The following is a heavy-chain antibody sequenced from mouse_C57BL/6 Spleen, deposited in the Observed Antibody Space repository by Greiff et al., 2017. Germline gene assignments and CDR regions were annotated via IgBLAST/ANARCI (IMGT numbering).Heavy chain of an antibody. CDR1: GYTFTDYE. V-gene: IGHV1-15*01. CDR3: TRSTTVVGLDY. CDR2: IDPETGGT. J-gene: IGHJ2*01. D-gene: IGHD1-1*01. Sequence: VQVVESGAELVRPGASVTLSCKASGYTFTDYEMNWVKQTPVHGLEWIGAIDPETGGTAYNQKFKGKAILTADKSSSTAYMELRSLTYDDSAVYYCTRSTTVVGLDYWGQGTTLTVSS.